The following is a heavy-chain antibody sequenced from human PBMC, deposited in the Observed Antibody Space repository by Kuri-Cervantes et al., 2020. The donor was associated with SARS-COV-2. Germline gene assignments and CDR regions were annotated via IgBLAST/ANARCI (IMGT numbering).Heavy chain of an antibody. CDR3: ARVEDYCSGGTCYFRNNWFDP. J-gene: IGHJ5*02. V-gene: IGHV4-30-4*08. CDR2: IYYSGST. CDR1: GGSISSGDYY. D-gene: IGHD2-15*01. Sequence: SETLSLTCTVSGGSISSGDYYWSWIRQPPGKGLEWIGYIYYSGSTYYNPSLKSRVTISVDTSKNQFSLKLSSVTAADTAVYYCARVEDYCSGGTCYFRNNWFDPWGQGTLVTVSS.